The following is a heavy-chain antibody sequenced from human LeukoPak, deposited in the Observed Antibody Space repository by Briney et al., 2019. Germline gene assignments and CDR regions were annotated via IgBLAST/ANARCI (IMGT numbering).Heavy chain of an antibody. CDR1: GYTFTGYY. CDR2: ITPNSGGT. J-gene: IGHJ4*02. Sequence: ASVKVSCRTSGYTFTGYYLFWVRQAPGQGLEWMGWITPNSGGTNYAQKFQGRVTMTRDTSISTAYMELSRLRSDDTAAYSCARGRGGGYFDFWGQETLVTVSS. CDR3: ARGRGGGYFDF. D-gene: IGHD2-15*01. V-gene: IGHV1-2*02.